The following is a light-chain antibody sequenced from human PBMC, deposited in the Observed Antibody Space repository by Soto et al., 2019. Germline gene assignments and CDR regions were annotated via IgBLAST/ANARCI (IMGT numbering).Light chain of an antibody. V-gene: IGKV1-5*03. CDR3: QQYYSYFPAT. CDR2: KAF. CDR1: QSISNW. J-gene: IGKJ1*01. Sequence: DIQMTQSPSTLSASVGDRVTITCRASQSISNWLAWYQQKPGKAPKLLIYKAFSLESGVPSRFSGSGSGTAFTLTISSLQPDDFATYYCQQYYSYFPATFGQGTKVEIK.